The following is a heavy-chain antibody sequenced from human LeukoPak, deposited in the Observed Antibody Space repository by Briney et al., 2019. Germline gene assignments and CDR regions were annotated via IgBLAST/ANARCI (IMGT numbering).Heavy chain of an antibody. V-gene: IGHV3-48*04. CDR3: AKEGFGSGEAY. CDR1: GFTFSSYS. J-gene: IGHJ4*02. CDR2: ISSSGTSI. Sequence: GTSLRLSCAASGFTFSSYSMNWVRQAPGKGLEWVSYISSSGTSIYYADSVKGRFTISRDNAKNSLYLQMNSLRAEDTAVHYCAKEGFGSGEAYWGQGTLVTVSS. D-gene: IGHD3-10*01.